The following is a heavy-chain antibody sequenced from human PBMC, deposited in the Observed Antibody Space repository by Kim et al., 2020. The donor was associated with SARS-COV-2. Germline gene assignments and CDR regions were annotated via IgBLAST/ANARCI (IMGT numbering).Heavy chain of an antibody. D-gene: IGHD2-15*01. J-gene: IGHJ4*02. Sequence: VKGRCTTSRDNAENSLYLQMNSLRAEDTAVYYCARASIYCSGDSCQLYFDYWGQGTLVTVSS. CDR3: ARASIYCSGDSCQLYFDY. V-gene: IGHV3-48*03.